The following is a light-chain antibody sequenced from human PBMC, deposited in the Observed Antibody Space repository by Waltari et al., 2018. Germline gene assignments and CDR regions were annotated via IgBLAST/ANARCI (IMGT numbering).Light chain of an antibody. CDR2: EGS. V-gene: IGLV2-23*01. CDR1: NSDVGTYTL. Sequence: QSALTQPASVSGSLGQPITISCTGANSDVGTYTLVSWYQQHPGKAPKLMIYEGSKRPSGVSNRFSGSQSGNTASLTISGLQAEDDGDYYCCSYGGSSTYVLFGGGTKLTVL. CDR3: CSYGGSSTYVL. J-gene: IGLJ2*01.